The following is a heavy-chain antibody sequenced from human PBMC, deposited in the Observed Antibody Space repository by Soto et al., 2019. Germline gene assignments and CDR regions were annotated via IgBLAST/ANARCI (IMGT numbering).Heavy chain of an antibody. CDR2: INPDNGVT. CDR3: ARAYSGTWYFDY. D-gene: IGHD1-26*01. V-gene: IGHV1-2*04. CDR1: GYIFSGHY. J-gene: IGHJ4*02. Sequence: ASVKVFCKASGYIFSGHYLHWVRQAPGQGLEWMAWINPDNGVTNYAQKFKDWVTLTRDTSINTVYMEVSSLKSDDTAVYFCARAYSGTWYFDYWGQGTLVTVSS.